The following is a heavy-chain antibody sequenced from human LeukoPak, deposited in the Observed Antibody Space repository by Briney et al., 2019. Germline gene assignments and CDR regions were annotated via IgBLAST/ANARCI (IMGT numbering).Heavy chain of an antibody. J-gene: IGHJ4*02. V-gene: IGHV6-1*01. CDR2: TYYRSQWHN. CDR1: GDSVSSNSAA. Sequence: SQTLSLTCAISGDSVSSNSAAWNWNRPSPSRGLESLGRTYYRSQWHNEYAVSVKSRITINPDTSKNMFSLQLNSVTPDDTAVYFCAWGNYYIDYWGQGILVTVSS. D-gene: IGHD3-16*01. CDR3: AWGNYYIDY.